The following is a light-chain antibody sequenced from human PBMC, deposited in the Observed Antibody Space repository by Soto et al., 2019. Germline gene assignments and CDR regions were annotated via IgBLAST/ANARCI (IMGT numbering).Light chain of an antibody. CDR1: SSDVGSYNL. V-gene: IGLV2-23*01. CDR2: EGN. Sequence: QSALTQPASVSGSPGQSITISCTGTSSDVGSYNLVSWYQQHPGKAPKLMIYEGNKRPSGVSNRFSGSKSGNTASLTISGLQVEDEADYYCCSYAGSSTYVFGTGTKLTVL. J-gene: IGLJ1*01. CDR3: CSYAGSSTYV.